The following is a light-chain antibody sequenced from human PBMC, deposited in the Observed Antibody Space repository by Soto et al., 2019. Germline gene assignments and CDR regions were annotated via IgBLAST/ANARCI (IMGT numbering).Light chain of an antibody. Sequence: DIVMTQSPDFLAVSLGERATINCKSSQSVLYSSNNKNYLAWYQQKPGQPPKLLIYWASTRESGVPDRFIGSGSGTDFTLTISSLQAEDVAVYYCQQYYCTPYTFGQGTKLEIK. V-gene: IGKV4-1*01. CDR3: QQYYCTPYT. J-gene: IGKJ2*01. CDR1: QSVLYSSNNKNY. CDR2: WAS.